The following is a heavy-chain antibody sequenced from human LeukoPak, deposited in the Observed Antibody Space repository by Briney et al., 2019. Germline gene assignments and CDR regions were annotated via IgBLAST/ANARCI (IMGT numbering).Heavy chain of an antibody. D-gene: IGHD4-11*01. V-gene: IGHV1-69*04. CDR2: IIPILGIA. CDR1: GGTFSSYA. J-gene: IGHJ6*02. CDR3: ARMTTQYYYYGMDV. Sequence: SVKVSCKASGGTFSSYAISWVRQAPGQGLEWMGRIIPILGIANYAQKFHGRVTITADKSTSTAYMELSSLRSEDTAVYYCARMTTQYYYYGMDVWGQGTTVTVSS.